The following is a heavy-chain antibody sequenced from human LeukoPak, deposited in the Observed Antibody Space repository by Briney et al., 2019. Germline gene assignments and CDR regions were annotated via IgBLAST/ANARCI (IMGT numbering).Heavy chain of an antibody. D-gene: IGHD3-10*01. J-gene: IGHJ5*02. CDR1: GGSFSGYY. CDR2: INHSGST. Sequence: PSETLSLTCAVYGGSFSGYYWSWIRQPPGKGLEWIGEINHSGSTNYNPSLKSRVTISEDTSKNQFSLKLSSVTAADTAVYYCARSLTMVRGVITDNWFDPWGQGTLVTVSS. V-gene: IGHV4-34*01. CDR3: ARSLTMVRGVITDNWFDP.